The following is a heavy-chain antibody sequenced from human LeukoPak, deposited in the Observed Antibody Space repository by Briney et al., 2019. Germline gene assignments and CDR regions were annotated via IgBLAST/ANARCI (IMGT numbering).Heavy chain of an antibody. Sequence: QSLSLTCSVSGGSLNSYYCSWVRQPPGKGLGWIGYIYYSRSTNYNPSLKSRVAISVDTSKNQFSLRLSSVTAADTAIYYCARPYRSGWYGVFDIWGQGKMVTVSS. V-gene: IGHV4-59*08. CDR3: ARPYRSGWYGVFDI. D-gene: IGHD6-19*01. CDR1: GGSLNSYY. J-gene: IGHJ3*02. CDR2: IYYSRST.